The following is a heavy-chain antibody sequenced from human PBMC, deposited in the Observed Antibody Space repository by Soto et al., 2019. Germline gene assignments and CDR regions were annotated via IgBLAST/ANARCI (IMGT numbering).Heavy chain of an antibody. CDR1: GGSIRNGDYY. Sequence: SETLSLTCTVSGGSIRNGDYYWGWIRQPPGKGLEWIGYVYYSGTTYSHPSLNSRVSISVDTSENQFSLRLTSVTAAGTAVYYCVTVNLVGAAYYFDYWGPGALVTVSS. J-gene: IGHJ4*02. V-gene: IGHV4-30-4*01. D-gene: IGHD1-26*01. CDR3: VTVNLVGAAYYFDY. CDR2: VYYSGTT.